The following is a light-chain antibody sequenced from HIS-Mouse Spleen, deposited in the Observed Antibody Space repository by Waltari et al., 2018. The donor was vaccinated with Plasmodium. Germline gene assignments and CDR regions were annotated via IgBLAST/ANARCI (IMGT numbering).Light chain of an antibody. V-gene: IGLV2-23*01. J-gene: IGLJ2*01. CDR2: GGS. CDR1: SSDVGRYIL. CDR3: CSYAGSSTYVV. Sequence: QSALTQPASVSGSPGQSITISCTGTSSDVGRYILVSWYQQHPGKAPKLMIYGGSKRPSGVSNRFSGAKSGNTASLTISGLQAEDEADYYCCSYAGSSTYVVFGGGTKLTVL.